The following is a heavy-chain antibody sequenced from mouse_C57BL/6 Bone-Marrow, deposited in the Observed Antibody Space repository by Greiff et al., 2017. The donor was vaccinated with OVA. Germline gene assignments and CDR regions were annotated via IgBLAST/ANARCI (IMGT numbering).Heavy chain of an antibody. J-gene: IGHJ4*01. Sequence: EVKVEESGGGLVQPGGSLKLSCAASGFTFSDYYMYWVRQTPEKRLEWVAYISNGGGSTYYPDTVKGRFTISRDNAKNTLYLQMSRLKSEDTAMYYCARHGDYSLYAMDYWGQGTSVTVSS. CDR1: GFTFSDYY. CDR2: ISNGGGST. V-gene: IGHV5-12*01. CDR3: ARHGDYSLYAMDY. D-gene: IGHD2-12*01.